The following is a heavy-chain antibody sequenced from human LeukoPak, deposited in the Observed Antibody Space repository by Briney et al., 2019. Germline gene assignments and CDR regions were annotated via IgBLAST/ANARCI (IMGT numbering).Heavy chain of an antibody. D-gene: IGHD3-22*01. CDR3: ATDLAKKYDSTGLDAFDV. CDR2: IIPIYGTS. CDR1: GGTFSISA. J-gene: IGHJ3*01. V-gene: IGHV1-69*13. Sequence: SVKVSCKSSGGTFSISAINWVRQAPGQGPEWMGGIIPIYGTSNYVQKFQDRVTITAVESTSTVYIELSSLRSEDTALYYCATDLAKKYDSTGLDAFDVWGQGTMVIVSS.